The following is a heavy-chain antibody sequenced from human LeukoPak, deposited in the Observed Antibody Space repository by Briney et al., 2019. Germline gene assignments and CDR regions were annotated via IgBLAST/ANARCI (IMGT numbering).Heavy chain of an antibody. CDR3: PRGQYSSSWNNWFDP. CDR1: GGSFSGYY. Sequence: SETLSLTCAVYGGSFSGYYWSWIRQPPGKGLEWIGEINHSGSTNYNPSLKSRVTISVDTSKNQFSLKLSSVTAADTAVYYCPRGQYSSSWNNWFDPWGQGTLVTVSS. CDR2: INHSGST. J-gene: IGHJ5*02. D-gene: IGHD6-13*01. V-gene: IGHV4-34*01.